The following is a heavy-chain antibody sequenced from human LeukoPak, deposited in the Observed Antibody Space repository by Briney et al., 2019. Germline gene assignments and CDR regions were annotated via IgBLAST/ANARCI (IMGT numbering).Heavy chain of an antibody. Sequence: HRASVKVSCKASGGTFSSYAISWVRQAPGQGLEWMGRIIPIFGTANYAQKFQGRVTMTRDTSTSTVYMELSSLRSEDTAVYYCARTNRPKTYYYDIGDYGGQGTLVTVSS. CDR1: GGTFSSYA. V-gene: IGHV1-69*05. J-gene: IGHJ4*02. CDR3: ARTNRPKTYYYDIGDY. CDR2: IIPIFGTA. D-gene: IGHD3-22*01.